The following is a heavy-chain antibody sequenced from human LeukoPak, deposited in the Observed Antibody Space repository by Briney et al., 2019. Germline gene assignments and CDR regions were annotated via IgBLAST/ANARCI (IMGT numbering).Heavy chain of an antibody. CDR2: IYTSGST. J-gene: IGHJ4*02. CDR1: GGSISSYY. CDR3: ARVGFVGGYYRGALYY. V-gene: IGHV4-4*07. D-gene: IGHD3-22*01. Sequence: SETLSLTCTVSGGSISSYYWSWIRQPAGKGLEWIGRIYTSGSTNYNPSLKSRVTMSVDTSKNQFSLKLSSVTAADTAVYYCARVGFVGGYYRGALYYWGQGTLVTVSS.